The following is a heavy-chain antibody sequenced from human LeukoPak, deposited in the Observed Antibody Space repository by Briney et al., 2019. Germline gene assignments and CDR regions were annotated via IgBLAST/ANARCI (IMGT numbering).Heavy chain of an antibody. CDR1: GFTFSSYS. Sequence: SGGSLRLSCAASGFTFSSYSMNWVRQAPGKGLEWVSYISSSSSTIYYADSVKGRFTISRDNAKNSLYLQMNSLRAGDTAVYYCARTSWGYCSGGSCYPAEYFQHWGQGTLVTVSS. D-gene: IGHD2-15*01. CDR2: ISSSSSTI. CDR3: ARTSWGYCSGGSCYPAEYFQH. J-gene: IGHJ1*01. V-gene: IGHV3-48*01.